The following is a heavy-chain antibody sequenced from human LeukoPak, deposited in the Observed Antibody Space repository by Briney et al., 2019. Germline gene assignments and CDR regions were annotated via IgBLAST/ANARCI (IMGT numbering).Heavy chain of an antibody. CDR3: ASPGSYGLGNWFDP. Sequence: SVKVSCKASGGTFSSYSISWVRQAPGQGLEWMGGIIPIFGKPNYAQKFQGRVTITADKSTSTAYMELSSLRSEDTAVYYCASPGSYGLGNWFDPWGQGTLVTVSS. D-gene: IGHD1-26*01. V-gene: IGHV1-69*06. J-gene: IGHJ5*02. CDR2: IIPIFGKP. CDR1: GGTFSSYS.